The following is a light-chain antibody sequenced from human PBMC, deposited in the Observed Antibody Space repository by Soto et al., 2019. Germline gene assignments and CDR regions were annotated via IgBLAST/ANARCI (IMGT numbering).Light chain of an antibody. CDR2: GAF. Sequence: EIVVTQSPGTLSLSPGERATLSCRASQSISNDHLAWYQQRPGQAPRLLLYGAFNRATGIPARFSGSGSGTEFTLTISSLQPEDFATYYCQQLNSYPSITFGQGTRLEIK. V-gene: IGKV3-20*01. CDR3: QQLNSYPSIT. CDR1: QSISNDH. J-gene: IGKJ5*01.